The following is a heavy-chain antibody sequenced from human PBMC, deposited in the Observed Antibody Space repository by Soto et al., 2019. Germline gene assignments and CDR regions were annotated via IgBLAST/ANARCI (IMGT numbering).Heavy chain of an antibody. V-gene: IGHV5-51*01. CDR2: IYPGDSDT. J-gene: IGHJ6*02. CDR3: SSQLSFGEFFLYCMDV. CDR1: RYSFTSYW. Sequence: GESLKSYCKGSRYSFTSYWNGWVRPMPGKSLEWMGIIYPGDSDTRYSPSFQGQDTISADKTISTAYLQWTSLKASDTAMYYCSSQLSFGEFFLYCMDVCGQVSSVAVS. D-gene: IGHD3-10*01.